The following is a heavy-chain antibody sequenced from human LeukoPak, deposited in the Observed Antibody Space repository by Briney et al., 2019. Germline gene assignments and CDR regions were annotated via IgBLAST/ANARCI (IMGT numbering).Heavy chain of an antibody. J-gene: IGHJ6*02. CDR3: AREVVVVVAAQNYGMDV. D-gene: IGHD2-15*01. V-gene: IGHV4-59*01. CDR2: TYYSGSA. CDR1: GVSISSYY. Sequence: SETLSLTCAVSGVSISSYYWSWIRQPPGKGLEWIGYTYYSGSANYSPSLKSRVTMSVDTSKNQFSLRLSSVTAADTAVYYCAREVVVVVAAQNYGMDVWAKGPRSPSP.